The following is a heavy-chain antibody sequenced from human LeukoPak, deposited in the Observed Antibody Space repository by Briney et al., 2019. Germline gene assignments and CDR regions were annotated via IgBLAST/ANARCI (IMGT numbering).Heavy chain of an antibody. CDR3: ARARSGYNIGGYFDY. CDR1: GFTFSSYA. Sequence: GGSLRLSCAASGFTFSSYAMSWVRQAPGKGLEWVSGISGSGGSTYYADSVKGRFTISRDNAKNSLYLQMNSLRAEDTAVYYCARARSGYNIGGYFDYWGQGTLVTVSS. CDR2: ISGSGGST. V-gene: IGHV3-23*01. J-gene: IGHJ4*02. D-gene: IGHD5-24*01.